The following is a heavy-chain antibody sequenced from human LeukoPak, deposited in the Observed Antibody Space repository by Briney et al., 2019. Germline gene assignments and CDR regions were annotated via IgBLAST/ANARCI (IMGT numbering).Heavy chain of an antibody. Sequence: KPSETLSLTCAVYGGSFSGYYWSWIRQPPGKGLEWIGEINHSGSANYNPSLKSRVTISVDTSKNQFSLKLSSVTAADTAVYYCSRLRFLEWLPGYNWFDPWGQGTLVTVSS. CDR3: SRLRFLEWLPGYNWFDP. V-gene: IGHV4-34*01. J-gene: IGHJ5*02. CDR2: INHSGSA. D-gene: IGHD3-3*01. CDR1: GGSFSGYY.